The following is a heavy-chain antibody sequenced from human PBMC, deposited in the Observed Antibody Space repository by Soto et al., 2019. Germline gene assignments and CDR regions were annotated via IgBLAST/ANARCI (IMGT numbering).Heavy chain of an antibody. CDR1: GFTFSSYA. CDR2: ISGSGGST. V-gene: IGHV3-23*01. CDR3: ASQMVPYSSSWCGGY. D-gene: IGHD6-13*01. Sequence: GGSLRLSCAASGFTFSSYAMSWVRQAPGKGLEWVSAISGSGGSTYYADSVKGRFTISRNNSKNTLYLQMNSLRAEDTAVYYCASQMVPYSSSWCGGYWGQGTLVTVSS. J-gene: IGHJ4*02.